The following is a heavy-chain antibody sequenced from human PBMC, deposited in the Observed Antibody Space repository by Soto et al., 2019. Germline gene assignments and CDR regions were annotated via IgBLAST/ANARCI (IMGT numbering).Heavy chain of an antibody. CDR2: ISGSGGST. CDR1: GFTFSSYA. V-gene: IGHV3-23*01. D-gene: IGHD1-26*01. Sequence: LRLSCAASGFTFSSYAMSWVRQAPGKGLEWVSAISGSGGSTYYADSVKGRFTISRDNSKNTLYLQMNSLRAEDTAVYYCATHIRSGSYRYYYGMDVWGQGTTVTVSS. CDR3: ATHIRSGSYRYYYGMDV. J-gene: IGHJ6*02.